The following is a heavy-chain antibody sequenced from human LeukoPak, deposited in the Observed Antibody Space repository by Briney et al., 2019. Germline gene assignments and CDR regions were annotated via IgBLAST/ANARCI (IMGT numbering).Heavy chain of an antibody. CDR3: ARRAGAYSHPYDY. V-gene: IGHV3-7*03. CDR2: IKQDGTEK. J-gene: IGHJ4*02. D-gene: IGHD4/OR15-4a*01. CDR1: GFTFTTYW. Sequence: GGSLRLSCAASGFTFTTYWMSWVRQAPGKGLEWVANIKQDGTEKYYVDSVKGRFTISRDNAKNSLYLQMNSLRVEDTAVYYCARRAGAYSHPYDYWGQGTLVTVSS.